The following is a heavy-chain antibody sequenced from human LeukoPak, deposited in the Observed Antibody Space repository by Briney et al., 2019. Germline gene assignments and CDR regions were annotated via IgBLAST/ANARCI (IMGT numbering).Heavy chain of an antibody. V-gene: IGHV4-39*07. CDR3: ARDPVEVGSTTSYYYYGMDV. D-gene: IGHD1-26*01. Sequence: PSETLSLTCTVSGGSISSSSYYWGWIRQPPGKGLEWIGSIYYSGSTYYNPSLKSRVTISVDMSKNQFSLKLSSVTAADTAVYYCARDPVEVGSTTSYYYYGMDVWGQGTTVTVSS. CDR1: GGSISSSSYY. CDR2: IYYSGST. J-gene: IGHJ6*02.